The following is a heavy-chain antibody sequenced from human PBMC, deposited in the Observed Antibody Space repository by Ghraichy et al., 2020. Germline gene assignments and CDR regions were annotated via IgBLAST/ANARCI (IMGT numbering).Heavy chain of an antibody. D-gene: IGHD4-23*01. V-gene: IGHV3-48*02. Sequence: GGSLRLSCVGSGFTLSGYSMNWVRQSPGKGLEWVAYITSSGRTISYADSVKGRFTISRDNSQNSLYLQMNSLRDEDTALYYCARGATVVRFFYYDGMDAWGQGTTVTVSS. CDR3: ARGATVVRFFYYDGMDA. CDR2: ITSSGRTI. J-gene: IGHJ6*02. CDR1: GFTLSGYS.